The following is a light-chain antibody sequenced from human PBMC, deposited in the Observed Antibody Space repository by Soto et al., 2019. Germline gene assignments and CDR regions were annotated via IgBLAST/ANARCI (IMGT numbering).Light chain of an antibody. V-gene: IGKV3-20*01. Sequence: EIVLTQSPGTLSLSPGERATLSCRASQSVSSSYLAWYQQKPGQAPRLLIYGASSRATGIPDRFSGSGSGTDFNLTISRLEPEDFAVYYCQQDGSSQWTFGQWTKVEIK. J-gene: IGKJ1*01. CDR2: GAS. CDR3: QQDGSSQWT. CDR1: QSVSSSY.